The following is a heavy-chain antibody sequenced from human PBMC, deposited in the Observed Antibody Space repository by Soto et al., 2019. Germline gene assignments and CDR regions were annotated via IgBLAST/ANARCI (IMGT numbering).Heavy chain of an antibody. Sequence: GGSLRLSCAASGFTFSSFAMSWVRQAPGKGLDWVSAISGSGGSTYSADSVKGRFTISRDNSKNTLYLQMSSLRAEDTAVYYCARGFYAGKGSAPDFWGQGSLVTVSS. J-gene: IGHJ4*02. CDR1: GFTFSSFA. V-gene: IGHV3-23*01. CDR2: ISGSGGST. D-gene: IGHD6-13*01. CDR3: ARGFYAGKGSAPDF.